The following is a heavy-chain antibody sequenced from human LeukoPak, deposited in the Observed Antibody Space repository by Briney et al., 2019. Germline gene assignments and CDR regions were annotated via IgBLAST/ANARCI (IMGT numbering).Heavy chain of an antibody. D-gene: IGHD3-10*01. V-gene: IGHV4-39*01. CDR1: GGSISSSSYY. CDR2: IYYSGST. Sequence: SETLSLTCTVSGGSISSSSYYWGWIRQPPGKGLEWIGSIYYSGSTYYNPSLKSRVTISVDTSKNQFSLKLSSVTAADTAVYYCARPSYISPFAFDIWGQGTMVTVSS. CDR3: ARPSYISPFAFDI. J-gene: IGHJ3*02.